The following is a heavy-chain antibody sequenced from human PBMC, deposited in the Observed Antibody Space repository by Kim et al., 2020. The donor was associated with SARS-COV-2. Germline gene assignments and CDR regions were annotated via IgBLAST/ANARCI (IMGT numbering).Heavy chain of an antibody. J-gene: IGHJ4*02. D-gene: IGHD6-19*01. CDR1: GGSFSGYY. CDR2: INHSGST. CDR3: AGTMAAGIAVAGTDVDY. Sequence: SETLSLTCAVYGGSFSGYYWSWIRQPPGKGLEWIGEINHSGSTNYNPSLKSRVTISVDTSKNQFSLKLSSVTAADTAVYYCAGTMAAGIAVAGTDVDYWGQGTLVTVSS. V-gene: IGHV4-34*01.